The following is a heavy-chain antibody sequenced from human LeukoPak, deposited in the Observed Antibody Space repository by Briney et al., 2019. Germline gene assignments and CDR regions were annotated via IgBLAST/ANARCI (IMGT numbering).Heavy chain of an antibody. J-gene: IGHJ4*02. D-gene: IGHD3-16*02. CDR2: INHSGST. CDR3: ARAYYDYVWGSYRYTPFDY. Sequence: SETLSLTCAVYGGSFSGYYWSWLRQPPGKGLEWIGEINHSGSTNYNPSLTSRVTISVDTSKNQFSLKLSSVTAADTAVYYCARAYYDYVWGSYRYTPFDYWGQGTLVTVSS. CDR1: GGSFSGYY. V-gene: IGHV4-34*01.